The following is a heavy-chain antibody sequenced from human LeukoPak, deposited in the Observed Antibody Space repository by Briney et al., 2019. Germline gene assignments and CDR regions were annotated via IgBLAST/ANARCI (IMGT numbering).Heavy chain of an antibody. CDR2: ISYDGSNK. CDR3: SYYYGMDV. V-gene: IGHV3-30-3*01. Sequence: GGSLRLSCAASGFAFSSYAMHWVRQAPGKGLEWVAVISYDGSNKYYADSVKGRFTISRDNSKNTLYLQMNSLRAEDTAVYYCSYYYGMDVWGQGTTVTVSS. J-gene: IGHJ6*02. CDR1: GFAFSSYA.